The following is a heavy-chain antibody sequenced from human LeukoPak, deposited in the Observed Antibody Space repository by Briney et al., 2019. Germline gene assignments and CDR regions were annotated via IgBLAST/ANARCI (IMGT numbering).Heavy chain of an antibody. J-gene: IGHJ3*02. CDR1: GGSFSGYY. CDR2: INHSGST. CDR3: VWGGRSCGSSGWYRGVDAFDI. Sequence: SETLSLTCAVYGGSFSGYYWSWIRQPPGRGLEWIGEINHSGSTNYNPSLKSRVTISVDTSKNQFSLKLSCVCVAVWVVCFCVWGGRSCGSSGWYRGVDAFDIWGQGTMVTVSS. D-gene: IGHD6-19*01. V-gene: IGHV4-34*01.